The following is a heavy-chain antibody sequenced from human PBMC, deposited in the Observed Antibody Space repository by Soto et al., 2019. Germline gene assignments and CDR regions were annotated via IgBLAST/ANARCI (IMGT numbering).Heavy chain of an antibody. V-gene: IGHV1-3*04. J-gene: IGHJ4*02. D-gene: IGHD2-2*01. CDR2: INSGKGNT. CDR1: GYTFTRYA. CDR3: ARAGDDCSAANCYVIDY. Sequence: QVQLVQSGAEVKKPGASVKVSCKASGYTFTRYAMHWVRQAPGQRLEWMGWINSGKGNTKYSEKFQGRVTITSDTSASTAYMDLSSLRSEDTAIYYCARAGDDCSAANCYVIDYWGQGTLVTVSS.